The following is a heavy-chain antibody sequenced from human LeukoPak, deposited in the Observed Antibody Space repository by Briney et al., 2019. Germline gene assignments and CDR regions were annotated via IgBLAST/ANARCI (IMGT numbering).Heavy chain of an antibody. CDR2: ISSSSSYI. V-gene: IGHV3-21*01. Sequence: GGSLRLSCAASGFTFSSYSMNWVRQAPGKGLEWASSISSSSSYIYYADSVKGRFTISRDNAKNSLYLQMNSLRAEDTAVYYCARWLCSGGSCNFDYWGQGTLVTVSS. CDR3: ARWLCSGGSCNFDY. CDR1: GFTFSSYS. D-gene: IGHD2-15*01. J-gene: IGHJ4*02.